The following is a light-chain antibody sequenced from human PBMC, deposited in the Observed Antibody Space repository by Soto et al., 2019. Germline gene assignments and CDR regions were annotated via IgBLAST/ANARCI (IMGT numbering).Light chain of an antibody. CDR2: GAT. Sequence: EIVLTQSPGTLSLSPGERATLSCRASQSVSSSYLAWYQQKPGQAPRLLIYGATSGATGIPDRFSGTGSGTEFTLTISRLEPDDIAVYYCQQYGSSPWTFGQGTKVEIK. V-gene: IGKV3-20*01. CDR1: QSVSSSY. J-gene: IGKJ1*01. CDR3: QQYGSSPWT.